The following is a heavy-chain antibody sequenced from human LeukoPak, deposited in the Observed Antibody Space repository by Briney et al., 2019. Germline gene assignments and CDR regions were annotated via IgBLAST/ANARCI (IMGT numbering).Heavy chain of an antibody. Sequence: GGSLRLSCAASGFTFSSYWMSWVRQAPGKGLEWVANIKQDGSEKYYVDSVKGRFTISRDNAKNSLYLQMNSLRAEDTAVYYCARRYSSSWVYYYYYYYMDVWGKGTTVTVSS. CDR1: GFTFSSYW. J-gene: IGHJ6*03. V-gene: IGHV3-7*01. CDR2: IKQDGSEK. CDR3: ARRYSSSWVYYYYYYYMDV. D-gene: IGHD6-13*01.